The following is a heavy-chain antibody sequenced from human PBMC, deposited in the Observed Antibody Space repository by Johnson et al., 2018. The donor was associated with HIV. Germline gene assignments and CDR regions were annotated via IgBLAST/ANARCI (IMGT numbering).Heavy chain of an antibody. J-gene: IGHJ3*02. V-gene: IGHV3-30-3*01. CDR2: ISYDGSNK. CDR1: GFTFSSYA. CDR3: ARDEAASTGAFDI. D-gene: IGHD6-13*01. Sequence: QVQLVESGGGVVQPWRSLRLSCAASGFTFSSYAMHWVRQAPGKGLEWVAVISYDGSNKYYADSVKGRFTISRDNAKNTLYLQMNSLRAEDTAVFYCARDEAASTGAFDIWGQGTMVTVSS.